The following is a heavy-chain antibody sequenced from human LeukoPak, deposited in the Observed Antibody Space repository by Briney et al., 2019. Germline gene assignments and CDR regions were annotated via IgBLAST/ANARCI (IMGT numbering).Heavy chain of an antibody. CDR3: ARVGITGTTENDY. J-gene: IGHJ4*02. Sequence: ASVKVSCKASGGTFGSYAISWVRQAPGQGLEWMGWINPNSGGTNYAQKFQGRVTMTRDTSISTAYMELSRLRSDDTAVYYCARVGITGTTENDYWGQGTLVTVSS. D-gene: IGHD1-7*01. V-gene: IGHV1-2*02. CDR2: INPNSGGT. CDR1: GGTFGSYA.